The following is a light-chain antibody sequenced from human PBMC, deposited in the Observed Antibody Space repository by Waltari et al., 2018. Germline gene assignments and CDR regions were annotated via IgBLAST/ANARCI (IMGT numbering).Light chain of an antibody. Sequence: QSALTQPASVSGSPGQSITISCTGTTSDLGGSNYVSWYQPHPGKAPKLMISDVSSRPSGVSNRFSGSKSGNTASLTISGLQAEDEADYYCSSFTSASTWVFGGGTKLTVL. CDR2: DVS. V-gene: IGLV2-14*01. CDR1: TSDLGGSNY. CDR3: SSFTSASTWV. J-gene: IGLJ3*02.